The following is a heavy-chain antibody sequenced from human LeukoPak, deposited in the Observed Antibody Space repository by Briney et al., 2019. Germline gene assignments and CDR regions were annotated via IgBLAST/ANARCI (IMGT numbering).Heavy chain of an antibody. Sequence: SSETLSLTCAVYGGTFSGYYWSWIRQPPGKRLEWVGESNDSGGTNYNPSLKSRVTISVDTSKNQFSLKLTSVTAADTAVYYCALGNCPTTSCYPGVAFDIWGQGTMVTVSS. CDR1: GGTFSGYY. V-gene: IGHV4-34*08. D-gene: IGHD2-2*01. CDR3: ALGNCPTTSCYPGVAFDI. CDR2: SNDSGGT. J-gene: IGHJ3*02.